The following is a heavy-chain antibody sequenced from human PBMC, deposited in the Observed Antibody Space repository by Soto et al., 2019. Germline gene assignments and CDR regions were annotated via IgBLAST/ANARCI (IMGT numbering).Heavy chain of an antibody. Sequence: QVQLVQSGAEVKKPGASVTVSCKTSGYTFSNYGINWVRQAPGQGLEWMGWISGYNGNTNYAQTVQGRVTMTIDTSTGTVYMELRSLKSHDTAIYYGSRFIMVGGWFDPNYYHGMDVWGQGTTVTVSS. D-gene: IGHD6-19*01. CDR2: ISGYNGNT. CDR1: GYTFSNYG. V-gene: IGHV1-18*01. J-gene: IGHJ6*02. CDR3: SRFIMVGGWFDPNYYHGMDV.